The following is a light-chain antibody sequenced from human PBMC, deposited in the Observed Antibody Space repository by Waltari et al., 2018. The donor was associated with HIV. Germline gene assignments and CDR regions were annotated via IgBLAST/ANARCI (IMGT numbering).Light chain of an antibody. J-gene: IGLJ2*01. V-gene: IGLV2-8*01. Sequence: QSALTHPPSESGSPGQSVTISCTGTSSDVGGYNYVSWYQQHPGKAPKLMIYEVSKRPSGVPDRFSGSKSGNTASLTVSGLQAEDEADYYCSSYAGSNNLVFGGGTKLTVL. CDR3: SSYAGSNNLV. CDR1: SSDVGGYNY. CDR2: EVS.